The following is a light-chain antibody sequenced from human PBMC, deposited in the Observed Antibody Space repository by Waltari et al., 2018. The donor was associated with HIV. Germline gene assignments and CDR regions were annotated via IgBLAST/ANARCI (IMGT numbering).Light chain of an antibody. V-gene: IGLV2-14*01. CDR1: SSHIGGFNY. Sequence: QSALTQPASVSGSPGQSITISCTGTSSHIGGFNYVSWYQHHPGKAPKLNISQVTIRQSGVSDGFGGYKSGNTASLTISGLRTEEESDYYCSSYSRGNTPVHFGGGAKLTVL. CDR2: QVT. CDR3: SSYSRGNTPVH. J-gene: IGLJ2*01.